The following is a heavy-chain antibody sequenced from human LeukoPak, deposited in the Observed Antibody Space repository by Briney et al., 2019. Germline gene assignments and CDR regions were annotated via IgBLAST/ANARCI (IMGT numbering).Heavy chain of an antibody. D-gene: IGHD5-12*01. Sequence: SETLSLTCSVSGDSISSGSFYWSWIRQPAGRGLEWIGRIYPSGSTNYNPSLKSRVTISLDTSKNQFSLKLSSVTAADTAVYYCARHIRGYSGYDSDYYYYYYMDVWGKGTTVTISS. CDR2: IYPSGST. CDR3: ARHIRGYSGYDSDYYYYYYMDV. CDR1: GDSISSGSFY. V-gene: IGHV4-61*02. J-gene: IGHJ6*03.